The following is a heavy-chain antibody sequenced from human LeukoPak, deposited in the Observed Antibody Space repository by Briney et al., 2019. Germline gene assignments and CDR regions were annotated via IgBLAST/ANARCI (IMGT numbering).Heavy chain of an antibody. D-gene: IGHD6-13*01. J-gene: IGHJ4*02. CDR3: ARGLGQQLWSMLLDY. CDR1: GYTFTGYY. V-gene: IGHV1-46*01. CDR2: INPGGDST. Sequence: ASVKVSCKASGYTFTGYYIHWVRQAPGQGLEWMGIINPGGDSTSCAQKFQGRVTMTRDTSTSTVYMDLSSLRSEDTAVYYCARGLGQQLWSMLLDYWGQGTLVTVSS.